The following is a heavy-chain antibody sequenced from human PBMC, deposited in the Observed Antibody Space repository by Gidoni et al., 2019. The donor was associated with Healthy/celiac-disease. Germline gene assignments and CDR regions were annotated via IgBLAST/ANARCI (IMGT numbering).Heavy chain of an antibody. D-gene: IGHD2-15*01. J-gene: IGHJ4*02. CDR2: IYSGGST. V-gene: IGHV3-66*01. Sequence: EVQLVESGGGLVQPGGSLRLSCAASGFTVSSNYMSWVRQAPGKGLEWVSVIYSGGSTYYADSVKGRFTISRDNSKNTLYLQMNSLRAEDTAVYYCARDWGYCSGGSCYGYWGQGTLVTVSS. CDR1: GFTVSSNY. CDR3: ARDWGYCSGGSCYGY.